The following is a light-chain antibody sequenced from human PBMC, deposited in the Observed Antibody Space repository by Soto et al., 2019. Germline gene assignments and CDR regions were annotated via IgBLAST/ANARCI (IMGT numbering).Light chain of an antibody. Sequence: DIQMTQSPSTLSASVGDRVTITCRASQSISSWLAWYQQKPGRAPKLLIYKASSLESGVPSRFSGSGSGTEFTLTISSLQPDDFATYYCQQLNTFPVTFGGGTKVDIK. CDR1: QSISSW. V-gene: IGKV1-5*03. CDR3: QQLNTFPVT. J-gene: IGKJ4*01. CDR2: KAS.